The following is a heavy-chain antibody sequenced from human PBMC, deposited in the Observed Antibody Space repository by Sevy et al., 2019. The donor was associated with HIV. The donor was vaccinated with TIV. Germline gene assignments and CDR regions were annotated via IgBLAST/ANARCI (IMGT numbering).Heavy chain of an antibody. J-gene: IGHJ4*02. CDR3: ARDPNWNHFDY. Sequence: GGSLRLSCAASGFTVSSYSMNWVRQAPGKGLEWVSSISSSSSYIYYADSVKGRFTISRDNAKNSLYLQMNSLRAEDTAVYYCARDPNWNHFDYWGQGTLVTVSS. CDR2: ISSSSSYI. CDR1: GFTVSSYS. D-gene: IGHD1-20*01. V-gene: IGHV3-21*01.